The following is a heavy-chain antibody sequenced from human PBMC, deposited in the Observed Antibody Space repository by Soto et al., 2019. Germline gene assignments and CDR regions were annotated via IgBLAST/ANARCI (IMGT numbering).Heavy chain of an antibody. V-gene: IGHV3-30*03. CDR3: TSEVASGY. D-gene: IGHD3-10*01. CDR2: ISRDGGTK. CDR1: GFTVSTYG. J-gene: IGHJ4*02. Sequence: QLQLVESGGGVVQPGRSLRLSCGVSGFTVSTYGMHWVRQAPGKGLEWVAVISRDGGTKYYADSVKGRFTISRDNSRNTLFLQMNSLRGDDMAVYYCTSEVASGYWGQGTLVTVSS.